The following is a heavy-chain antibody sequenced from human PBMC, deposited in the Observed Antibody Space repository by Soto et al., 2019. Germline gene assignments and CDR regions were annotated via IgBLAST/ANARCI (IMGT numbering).Heavy chain of an antibody. CDR3: ERGGQSAWFDP. V-gene: IGHV3-23*01. CDR2: ISVSGVST. CDR1: GVRFSSYA. D-gene: IGHD2-15*01. Sequence: PRGSLRLSCAASGVRFSSYAMSWVRQAPGKGLESVSTISVSGVSTYYADSVKGRFTISRDNSKNTLYLQMNSLRAEDTAVNYYERGGQSAWFDPWGQGTLVTVSS. J-gene: IGHJ5*02.